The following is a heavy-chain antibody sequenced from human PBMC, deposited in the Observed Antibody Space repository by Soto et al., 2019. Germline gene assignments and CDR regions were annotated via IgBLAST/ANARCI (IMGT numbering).Heavy chain of an antibody. J-gene: IGHJ5*02. V-gene: IGHV1-3*01. Sequence: QVQLVQSGAEVKKPGASVKVSCKASGYTFTTYAMHWVGQAPGQRLEWMGWIDAGNGNTKYSQKFQGRVTITRDTSASTVYMELSSLRSEDTAVYYCAREDRNWFDPWGQGTLVTVSS. CDR2: IDAGNGNT. CDR1: GYTFTTYA. CDR3: AREDRNWFDP. D-gene: IGHD2-15*01.